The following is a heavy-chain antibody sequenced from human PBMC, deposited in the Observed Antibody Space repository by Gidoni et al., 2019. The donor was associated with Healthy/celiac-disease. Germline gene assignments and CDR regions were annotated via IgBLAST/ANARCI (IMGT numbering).Heavy chain of an antibody. J-gene: IGHJ4*02. V-gene: IGHV4-34*01. CDR3: ARTIAVAGYPFDY. Sequence: QVQLQQWGAGLLKPSETLSLTCAVYGGSFSGYYWSWIRQPPGKGLEWIGEIRHSGSTNYNPSLKSRVTISVDTSKNQFSLKLSSVTAADTAVYYCARTIAVAGYPFDYWGQGTLVTVSS. CDR1: GGSFSGYY. CDR2: IRHSGST. D-gene: IGHD6-19*01.